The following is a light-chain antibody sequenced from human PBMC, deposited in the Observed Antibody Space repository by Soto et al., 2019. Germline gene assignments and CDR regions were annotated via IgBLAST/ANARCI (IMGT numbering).Light chain of an antibody. CDR1: QGIGSY. CDR2: AAS. J-gene: IGKJ4*01. V-gene: IGKV1-9*01. CDR3: HQLNNYPLT. Sequence: DIQLTQSPSFLSGSVGDRFSMTCRASQGIGSYLAWYQQKPGKAPNLLIYAASTLQSGVPSRFSGSGSGTDFTLTISSLQPEDFATYYCHQLNNYPLTFGGGTKVDIK.